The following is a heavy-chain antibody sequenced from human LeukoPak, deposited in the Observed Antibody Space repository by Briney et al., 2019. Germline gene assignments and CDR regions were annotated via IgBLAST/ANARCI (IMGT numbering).Heavy chain of an antibody. J-gene: IGHJ4*02. Sequence: GGSLRLSCAASGFTFSDYYMSWIRQAPGKGLEWVSYISSSSSYTNYADSVKGRFTISRDNAKNSLYLQVNSLRAEDTAVYYCARVSSSSCDYWGQGTLVTVSS. CDR1: GFTFSDYY. D-gene: IGHD6-13*01. V-gene: IGHV3-11*05. CDR2: ISSSSSYT. CDR3: ARVSSSSCDY.